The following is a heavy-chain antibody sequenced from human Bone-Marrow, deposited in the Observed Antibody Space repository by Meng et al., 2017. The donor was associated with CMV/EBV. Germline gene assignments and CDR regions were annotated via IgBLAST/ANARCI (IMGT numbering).Heavy chain of an antibody. J-gene: IGHJ2*01. D-gene: IGHD3-3*01. CDR1: GYTFTGYY. CDR2: INPDSGDT. Sequence: ASVKVSCKASGYTFTGYYIHWVRQAPGQGLEWMGWINPDSGDTNYAQELQGRVTLTRDTSITTAYMELRRLKSDDTAVYFCARTYDLTYWYFDLWGRGTLVTVSS. V-gene: IGHV1-2*02. CDR3: ARTYDLTYWYFDL.